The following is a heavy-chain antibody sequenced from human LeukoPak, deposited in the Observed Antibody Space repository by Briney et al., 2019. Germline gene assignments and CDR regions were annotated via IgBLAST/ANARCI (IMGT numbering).Heavy chain of an antibody. V-gene: IGHV4-39*01. Sequence: SETLSLTCTVSGGSISSSSYYWGWIRQPPGKGLEWIGSIYYSGITYYNPSLKSRVTISVDTSKNQFSLKLSSVTAADTAVYYCARRRYFDWLFSPGDKYYFDYWGQGTLVTVSS. CDR3: ARRRYFDWLFSPGDKYYFDY. J-gene: IGHJ4*02. D-gene: IGHD3-9*01. CDR1: GGSISSSSYY. CDR2: IYYSGIT.